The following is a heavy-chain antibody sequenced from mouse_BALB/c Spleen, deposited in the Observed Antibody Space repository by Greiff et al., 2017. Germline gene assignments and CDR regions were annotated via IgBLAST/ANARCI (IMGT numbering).Heavy chain of an antibody. V-gene: IGHV5-12-1*01. D-gene: IGHD4-1*01. Sequence: EVQGVESGGGLVKPGGSLKLSCAASGFAFSSYDMSWVRQTPEKRLEWVAYISSGGGSTYYPDTVKGRFTISRDNAKNTLYLQMSSLKSEDTAMYYCASQGGTGTAPSWFAYWGQGTLVTVSA. J-gene: IGHJ3*01. CDR2: ISSGGGST. CDR3: ASQGGTGTAPSWFAY. CDR1: GFAFSSYD.